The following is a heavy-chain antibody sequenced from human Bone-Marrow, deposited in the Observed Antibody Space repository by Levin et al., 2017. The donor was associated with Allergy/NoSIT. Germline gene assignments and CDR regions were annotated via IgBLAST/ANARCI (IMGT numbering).Heavy chain of an antibody. Sequence: PGESLKISCKGSGYNFTSYWIGWVRQTPGKGLEWMGIIFLADSDTRYSPSFQGQVTIPADKSIRTAYLQWNSLKASDTAMYYCAKLVGAGYWFHAWGQGTLVTVSS. CDR2: IFLADSDT. D-gene: IGHD6-19*01. J-gene: IGHJ5*02. CDR3: AKLVGAGYWFHA. V-gene: IGHV5-51*01. CDR1: GYNFTSYW.